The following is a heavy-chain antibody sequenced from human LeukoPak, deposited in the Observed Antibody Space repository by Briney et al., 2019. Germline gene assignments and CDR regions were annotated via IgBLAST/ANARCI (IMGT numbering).Heavy chain of an antibody. D-gene: IGHD3-10*01. Sequence: GGSLRLSCAASGFTFDDYAMHWVRQAPGKGLEWVSGISWNSGSIGYADSVKGRFTISRDNAKNSLYLQMNSLRAEDTALYAKDRVTMVRGAKGPFDYWGQGTLVTVSS. CDR1: GFTFDDYA. CDR2: ISWNSGSI. J-gene: IGHJ4*02. CDR3: DRVTMVRGAKGPFDY. V-gene: IGHV3-9*01.